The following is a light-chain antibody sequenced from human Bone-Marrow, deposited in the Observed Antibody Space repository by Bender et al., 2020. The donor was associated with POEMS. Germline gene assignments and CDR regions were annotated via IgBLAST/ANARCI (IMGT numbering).Light chain of an antibody. Sequence: QSVLTQPPSVSAAPGQKVTISCSGSSSNIGNNYVSWFQQLPGTAPKLLMYGHSNRPSGVPDRFSASKSGTSASLAITGLQPEDEADYYCQSYDSSLSVYVFGTGTKVTVL. CDR1: SSNIGNNY. J-gene: IGLJ1*01. CDR2: GHS. CDR3: QSYDSSLSVYV. V-gene: IGLV1-40*01.